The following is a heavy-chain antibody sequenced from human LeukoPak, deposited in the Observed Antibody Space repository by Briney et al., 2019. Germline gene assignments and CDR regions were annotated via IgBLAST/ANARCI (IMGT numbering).Heavy chain of an antibody. CDR1: GFTFSSYA. D-gene: IGHD3-22*01. V-gene: IGHV3-23*01. J-gene: IGHJ4*02. CDR3: ARDHNYYDSAGFFDY. CDR2: ISGSGGST. Sequence: GGSLRLSCAASGFTFSSYAMSWVRQAPGKGLEWVSAISGSGGSTYYADSVKGRFTISRDNAKNSLYLQMNSLRDEDTAVYYCARDHNYYDSAGFFDYWGQGTLVTVSS.